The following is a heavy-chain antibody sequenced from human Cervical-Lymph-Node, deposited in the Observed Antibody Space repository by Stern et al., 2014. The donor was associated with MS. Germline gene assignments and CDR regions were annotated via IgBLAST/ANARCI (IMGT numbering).Heavy chain of an antibody. CDR2: IYWDDSK. J-gene: IGHJ4*02. CDR3: ATHAPGVVPAALDY. CDR1: GFSLSTSGVG. V-gene: IGHV2-5*02. Sequence: QVTLRESGPTLVKPTQTLTLTCTFSGFSLSTSGVGVGWIRQPPGKALEWLALIYWDDSKRYSPSRKNRLTITKDTSKNQVVLTMNNRDPVDTATFYCATHAPGVVPAALDYWGQGTLVTVS. D-gene: IGHD2-2*01.